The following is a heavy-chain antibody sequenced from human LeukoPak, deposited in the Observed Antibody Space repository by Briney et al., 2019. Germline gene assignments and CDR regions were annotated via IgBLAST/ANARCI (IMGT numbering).Heavy chain of an antibody. D-gene: IGHD6-6*01. J-gene: IGHJ4*02. CDR2: IYYTGST. CDR3: ARTGGTSSPFFDY. CDR1: GGSISY. V-gene: IGHV4-39*01. Sequence: SETLSLTCTVSGGSISYWGWIRQPPGKGLEWIGTIYYTGSTYYNPSLKSRLTMSVDTSQGQVFLQLSSVTAADTAVYYCARTGGTSSPFFDYWGQGTLVTVSS.